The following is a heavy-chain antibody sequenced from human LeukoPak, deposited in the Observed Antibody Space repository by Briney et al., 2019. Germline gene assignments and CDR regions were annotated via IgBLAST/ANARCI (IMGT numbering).Heavy chain of an antibody. CDR2: ISSSSSTI. J-gene: IGHJ4*02. Sequence: GGSLRLSCAASGFTFSSYSVNWVRQAPGKGLEWVSYISSSSSTIYYADSVKGRFTISRDNAKNSLYLQMNSLRAEDTAVYYCARTSYYYGSGSPYFDYWGQGTLVTVSS. V-gene: IGHV3-48*01. CDR3: ARTSYYYGSGSPYFDY. D-gene: IGHD3-10*01. CDR1: GFTFSSYS.